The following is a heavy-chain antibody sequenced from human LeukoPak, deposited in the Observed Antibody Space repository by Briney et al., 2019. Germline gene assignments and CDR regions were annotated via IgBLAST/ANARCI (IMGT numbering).Heavy chain of an antibody. V-gene: IGHV1-24*01. D-gene: IGHD4-17*01. J-gene: IGHJ4*02. CDR1: GYTLTELS. CDR2: FDPEDGET. CDR3: ATAAYGDPNLDY. Sequence: ASVKVSCKVSGYTLTELSMHWVRQAPGKGLEWMGGFDPEDGETIYAQKFQGRVTMTEDTSTDTAYMELSSLRSEDTAVYYCATAAYGDPNLDYWGQGTLVIVSS.